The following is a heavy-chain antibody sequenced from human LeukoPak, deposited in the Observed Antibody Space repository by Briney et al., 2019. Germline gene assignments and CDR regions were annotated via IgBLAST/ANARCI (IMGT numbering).Heavy chain of an antibody. CDR2: ISYSGST. V-gene: IGHV4-59*08. J-gene: IGHJ4*02. CDR3: ARHGRDGYNYGPVVYY. Sequence: SETLSLTCTVSGASISSSYWNWIRQPPGKGLEWIGYISYSGSTNYNPSLQSRVTLSVDTPKNQFSLKLSSVTAADTAVYYCARHGRDGYNYGPVVYYWGQGTLVTVSS. D-gene: IGHD5-24*01. CDR1: GASISSSY.